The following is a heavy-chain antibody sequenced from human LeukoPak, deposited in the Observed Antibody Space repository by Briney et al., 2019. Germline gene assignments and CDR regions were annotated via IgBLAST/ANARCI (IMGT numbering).Heavy chain of an antibody. CDR3: ASDKGSNDFGWFDP. CDR2: IYYSGST. D-gene: IGHD3-3*01. V-gene: IGHV4-30-4*08. Sequence: SETLSLTCTVSGGSISSGDYYWSWIRQPPGKGLEWIGYIYYSGSTYYNPSLKSRVTISVDTSKNQFSLKLSSVTAADTAVYYCASDKGSNDFGWFDPWGQGTLVTVSS. CDR1: GGSISSGDYY. J-gene: IGHJ5*02.